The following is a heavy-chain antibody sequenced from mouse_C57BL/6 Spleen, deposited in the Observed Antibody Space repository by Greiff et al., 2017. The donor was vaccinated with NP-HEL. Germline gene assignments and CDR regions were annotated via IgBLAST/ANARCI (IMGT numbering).Heavy chain of an antibody. CDR1: GYAFSSYW. J-gene: IGHJ4*01. Sequence: QVQLKQSGAELVKPGASVKISCKASGYAFSSYWMNWVKQRPGKGLEWIGQIYPGDGDTNYNGKFKGKATLTADKSSSTAYMQLSSLTSEDSAVYFCARWGAQLYAMDYWGQGTSVTVSS. CDR2: IYPGDGDT. D-gene: IGHD3-2*02. CDR3: ARWGAQLYAMDY. V-gene: IGHV1-80*01.